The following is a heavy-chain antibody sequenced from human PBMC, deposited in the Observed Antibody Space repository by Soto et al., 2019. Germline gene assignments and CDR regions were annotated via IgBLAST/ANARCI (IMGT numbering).Heavy chain of an antibody. V-gene: IGHV1-2*04. Sequence: ASVKVSCKASGYTFTGYYMHWVRQAPGQGLEWMGRINPNSGGANYAQKFQGWVTMTRDTSTSTAYMELSSLRSEDTAVYYCASCTSCYQRLDYWGQGTLVTVSS. CDR2: INPNSGGA. CDR1: GYTFTGYY. J-gene: IGHJ4*02. D-gene: IGHD2-2*01. CDR3: ASCTSCYQRLDY.